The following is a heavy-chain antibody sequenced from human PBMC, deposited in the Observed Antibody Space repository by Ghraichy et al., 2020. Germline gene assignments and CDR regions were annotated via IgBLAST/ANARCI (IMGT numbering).Heavy chain of an antibody. V-gene: IGHV3-53*01. Sequence: GGSLRLSCAASGFTISTYYMNWVRQAPGKGLEWVSVLYSGGTTHYADSVKGRFTISRDNSKNTLYLQMNSLRDEDTAVYYCAQRGGYTKSLDHWGQGTLVTVSS. CDR3: AQRGGYTKSLDH. D-gene: IGHD5-12*01. CDR1: GFTISTYY. J-gene: IGHJ4*02. CDR2: LYSGGTT.